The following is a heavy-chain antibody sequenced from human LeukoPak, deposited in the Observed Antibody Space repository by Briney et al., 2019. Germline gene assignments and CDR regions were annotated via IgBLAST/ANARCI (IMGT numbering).Heavy chain of an antibody. D-gene: IGHD6-13*01. CDR1: GYSISSGYY. V-gene: IGHV4-38-2*02. J-gene: IGHJ4*02. CDR3: ARRVSWYDY. Sequence: PSETLSLTCTVSGYSISSGYYWGWIRQPPGKGLEWLGGIYHSGNPYYNPSLESRVIISVDTSKNQFSLKLSSVTDADTAVYYCARRVSWYDYWGQGTLVTVSS. CDR2: IYHSGNP.